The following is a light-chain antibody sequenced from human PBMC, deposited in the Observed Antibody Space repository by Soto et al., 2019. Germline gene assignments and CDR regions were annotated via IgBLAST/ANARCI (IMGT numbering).Light chain of an antibody. V-gene: IGKV3-20*01. Sequence: EIVLTQSPGTLSLSSGERDTLSCRASQSVSSSYLAWYQQKPGQAPRLLIYGASSRATGIPDRFSGSGSGTDFILTISRLEPEDFAVYYCQQYGSSPITFGQGTRWRL. CDR1: QSVSSSY. CDR3: QQYGSSPIT. CDR2: GAS. J-gene: IGKJ5*01.